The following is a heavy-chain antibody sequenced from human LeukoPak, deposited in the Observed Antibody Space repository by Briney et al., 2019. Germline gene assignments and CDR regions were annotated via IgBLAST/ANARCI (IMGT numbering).Heavy chain of an antibody. V-gene: IGHV4-39*01. D-gene: IGHD6-13*01. CDR2: IYYSGNT. J-gene: IGHJ6*03. Sequence: SETLSLTCTVSGASISIISYYWGWIRQPPGKGLEWIGSIYYSGNTYYNPTLKSRVTISVDTSKNQFSLKLSSVTAADTTVYYCARADYSSTWSHDYYYMDVWGKGTTVTVSS. CDR1: GASISIISYY. CDR3: ARADYSSTWSHDYYYMDV.